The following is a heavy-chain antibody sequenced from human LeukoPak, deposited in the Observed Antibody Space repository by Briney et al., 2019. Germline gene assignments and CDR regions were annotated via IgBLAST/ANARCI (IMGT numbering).Heavy chain of an antibody. CDR2: ISSSSSYI. D-gene: IGHD6-6*01. Sequence: PGGSLRLSCAASGFTVSSNEMSWVRQAPGKGLEWVSSISSSSSYIYYADSVKGRFTISRDNAKNSLYLQMNSLRAEDTAVYYCARGSSSPFDYWGQGTLVTVSS. CDR3: ARGSSSPFDY. V-gene: IGHV3-21*01. J-gene: IGHJ4*02. CDR1: GFTVSSNE.